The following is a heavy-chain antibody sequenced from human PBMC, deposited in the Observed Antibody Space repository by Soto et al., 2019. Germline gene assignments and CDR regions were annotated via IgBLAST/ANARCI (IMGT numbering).Heavy chain of an antibody. CDR1: GYSLTSYW. V-gene: IGHV5-10-1*04. D-gene: IGHD2-15*01. J-gene: IGHJ6*02. CDR2: IDPSDSYT. CDR3: ATAGLRGPIGPSPGNYYYCMDV. Sequence: GESLKISCKGSGYSLTSYWISWVRQMPGKGLGWMGRIDPSDSYTNYSTSFQGQVTISADKSICTTYLQRSRLKASDTAMYYCATAGLRGPIGPSPGNYYYCMDVWGQGTTVTVSS.